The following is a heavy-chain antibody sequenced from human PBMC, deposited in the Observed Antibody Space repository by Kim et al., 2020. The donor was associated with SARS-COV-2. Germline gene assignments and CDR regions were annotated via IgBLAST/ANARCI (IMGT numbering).Heavy chain of an antibody. CDR2: IYYSGST. V-gene: IGHV4-59*13. CDR3: ARDGYNYYDSIDAFDI. J-gene: IGHJ3*02. CDR1: GGSISSYY. D-gene: IGHD3-22*01. Sequence: SETLSLTCTVSGGSISSYYWSWIRQPPGKGLEWIGYIYYSGSTNYNPSLKSRVTISVDTSKNQFSLKLSSVTAADTAVYYCARDGYNYYDSIDAFDIWGQGTMVTVSS.